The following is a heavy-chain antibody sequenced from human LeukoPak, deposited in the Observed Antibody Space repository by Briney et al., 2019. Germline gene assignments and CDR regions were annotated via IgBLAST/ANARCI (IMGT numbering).Heavy chain of an antibody. CDR1: GGTFSSYA. D-gene: IGHD3-16*02. J-gene: IGHJ4*02. CDR3: ARVSTFGGVIDVDY. CDR2: ISAYNGNT. V-gene: IGHV1-18*01. Sequence: ASVKVSCKASGGTFSSYAISWVRQAPGQGLEWMGWISAYNGNTNYAQKLQGRVTMTTDTSTSTAYMELRSLRSDDTAVYYCARVSTFGGVIDVDYWGQGTLVTVSS.